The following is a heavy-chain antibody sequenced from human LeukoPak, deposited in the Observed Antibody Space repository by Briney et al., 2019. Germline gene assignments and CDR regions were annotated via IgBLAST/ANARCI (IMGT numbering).Heavy chain of an antibody. CDR3: ARVGPSGIAVAGTQYFQH. V-gene: IGHV3-74*01. CDR2: INSDVSST. CDR1: GFTFSSYW. Sequence: GGSLRLSCAAAGFTFSSYWMHWVRHAPGKGLVWVSRINSDVSSTSYADSVKGRFTISRDNAKNTLYLQMNSLRAEDTAVSYCARVGPSGIAVAGTQYFQHWGQGTLVTVSS. J-gene: IGHJ1*01. D-gene: IGHD6-19*01.